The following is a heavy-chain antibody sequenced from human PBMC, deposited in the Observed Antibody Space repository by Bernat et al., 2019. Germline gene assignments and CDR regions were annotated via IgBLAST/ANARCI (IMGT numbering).Heavy chain of an antibody. CDR3: VKEWERRKEAFDI. Sequence: QVDLVESGGGVVQPGGSLRLSCAASGFSFSNYGIHWVRQAPGKGLEWVAFIRYAGSGKFYAESVKGRFTISRDNSKSTLDLQMNSLRVEDTAVYYCVKEWERRKEAFDIWGRGAMVSVSS. J-gene: IGHJ3*02. CDR2: IRYAGSGK. CDR1: GFSFSNYG. D-gene: IGHD1-26*01. V-gene: IGHV3-30*02.